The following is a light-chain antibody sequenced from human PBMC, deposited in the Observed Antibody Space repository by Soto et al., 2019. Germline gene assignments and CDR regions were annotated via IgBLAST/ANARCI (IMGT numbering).Light chain of an antibody. CDR3: QQTYNTPYT. CDR2: TSG. Sequence: IHMTQPPSSLSASVGDRVTITCRASQRITTYLNWYQQKPGEAPKLLISTSGTLQRGVPSRFIGSGSGTDFTLTITGLQRADFATYFCQQTYNTPYTFGQGTKLEIK. V-gene: IGKV1-39*01. CDR1: QRITTY. J-gene: IGKJ2*01.